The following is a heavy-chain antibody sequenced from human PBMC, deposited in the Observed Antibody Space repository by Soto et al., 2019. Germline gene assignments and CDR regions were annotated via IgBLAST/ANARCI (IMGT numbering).Heavy chain of an antibody. D-gene: IGHD1-26*01. V-gene: IGHV3-48*02. CDR2: ISSGSKTI. CDR3: VREDILGARSFDY. CDR1: GFTFSGYS. Sequence: GGSLRLSCVASGFTFSGYSVNWVRQAPGKGLEWVSYISSGSKTIYYADSVRGRFTVSRDNAKNSQFLQMNSLRDEDTAVYYCVREDILGARSFDYWGQGTLVTVSS. J-gene: IGHJ4*02.